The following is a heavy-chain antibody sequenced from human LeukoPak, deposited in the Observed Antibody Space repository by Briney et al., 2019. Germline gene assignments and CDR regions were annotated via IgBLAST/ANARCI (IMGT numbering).Heavy chain of an antibody. CDR1: GYSISSGYY. V-gene: IGHV4-38-2*02. CDR2: IYHSGST. J-gene: IGHJ4*02. Sequence: SETLSLTCTVSGYSISSGYYCGWIRHPPGKGLEWIGSIYHSGSTYYNPSLKIRVTISVDTSKNQFSLKLSSVTAADTAVYYCARGLAIDYWGQGTLVTVSS. D-gene: IGHD5-12*01. CDR3: ARGLAIDY.